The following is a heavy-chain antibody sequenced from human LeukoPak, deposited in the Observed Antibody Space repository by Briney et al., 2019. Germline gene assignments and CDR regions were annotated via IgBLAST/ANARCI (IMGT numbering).Heavy chain of an antibody. CDR1: GFTFSSYG. J-gene: IGHJ6*02. V-gene: IGHV3-33*01. CDR2: IWSDGSSK. D-gene: IGHD6-13*01. Sequence: PGRSLILSCAASGFTFSSYGMHWVRQAPGKGLEWVAVIWSDGSSKHYADSVKGRFTISRDNSKNTLYLQMSSLRAEDTALYYCVRGQPPSYYDMDVWGQGTTVTVSS. CDR3: VRGQPPSYYDMDV.